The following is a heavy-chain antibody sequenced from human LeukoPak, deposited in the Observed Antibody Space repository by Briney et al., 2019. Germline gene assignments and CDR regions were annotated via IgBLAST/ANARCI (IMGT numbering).Heavy chain of an antibody. D-gene: IGHD5-18*01. V-gene: IGHV3-7*01. J-gene: IGHJ4*02. CDR2: IKQDGRVE. CDR3: ARWAGVTDY. Sequence: GGSLRLSCAASGFTFENYWMSWVRQAPGKGPEWVANIKQDGRVEHYLDSVKGRFNISRDNAKNSLILQMNSLRVEDTAVYYCARWAGVTDYWGQGTLVTVSS. CDR1: GFTFENYW.